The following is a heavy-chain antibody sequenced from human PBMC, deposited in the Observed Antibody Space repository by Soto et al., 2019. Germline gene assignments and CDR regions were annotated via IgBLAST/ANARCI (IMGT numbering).Heavy chain of an antibody. CDR3: ARDGGYSGYDPYGHYYYYMDV. CDR2: NPNSGNT. D-gene: IGHD5-12*01. V-gene: IGHV1-8*01. J-gene: IGHJ6*03. Sequence: NPNSGNTGYAQKFQGRVTMTRNTSISTAYMELSSLRSEDTAVYYCARDGGYSGYDPYGHYYYYMDVWGKGTTVTVSS.